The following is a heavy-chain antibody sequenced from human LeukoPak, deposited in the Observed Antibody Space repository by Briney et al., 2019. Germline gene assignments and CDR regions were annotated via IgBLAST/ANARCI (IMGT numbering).Heavy chain of an antibody. Sequence: GGSLRLSCAASGFTFSDHAMHWVRQAPGKGLEWVAVISYDGSDKYHADSVKGRFTISRDNSKNTLSLQMNSLRIEDTAVYYCARTGDCSSTSCYKPFDVWGQGTMVTVSP. CDR1: GFTFSDHA. V-gene: IGHV3-30*04. J-gene: IGHJ3*01. CDR2: ISYDGSDK. D-gene: IGHD2-2*02. CDR3: ARTGDCSSTSCYKPFDV.